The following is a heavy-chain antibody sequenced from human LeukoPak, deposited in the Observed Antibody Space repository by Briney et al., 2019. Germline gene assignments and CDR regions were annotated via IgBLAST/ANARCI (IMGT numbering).Heavy chain of an antibody. CDR1: GDSVSSNSAA. CDR2: TYYRCKWYN. D-gene: IGHD6-13*01. CDR3: AREVAAAGIGGDAFDI. V-gene: IGHV6-1*01. Sequence: SQTLSLTCAFSGDSVSSNSAAWNWIRQSPSRGLEWLGRTYYRCKWYNDYAVSMKSRITINPDTSKNQFSLQLNSVTPEDTAVYYCAREVAAAGIGGDAFDIWGQGTMVTVSS. J-gene: IGHJ3*02.